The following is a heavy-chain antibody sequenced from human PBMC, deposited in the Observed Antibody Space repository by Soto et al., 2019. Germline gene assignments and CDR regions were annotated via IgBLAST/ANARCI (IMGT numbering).Heavy chain of an antibody. CDR3: ARDQRGYSYGQYNWFDP. CDR1: GGTFSSYA. D-gene: IGHD5-18*01. CDR2: IIPIFGTA. J-gene: IGHJ5*02. Sequence: QVQLVQSGAEVKKPGSSVKVSCKASGGTFSSYAISWVRQAPGQGLEWMGGIIPIFGTANYAQKFQGRVTITADESTSTAYMELSSLRSEDTAVYYCARDQRGYSYGQYNWFDPWGQGTLVTVSS. V-gene: IGHV1-69*01.